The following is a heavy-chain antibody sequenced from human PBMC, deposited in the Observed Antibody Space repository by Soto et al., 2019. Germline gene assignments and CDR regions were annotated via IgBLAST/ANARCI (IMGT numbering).Heavy chain of an antibody. CDR2: IYYSGST. CDR3: ARGRGRYYGSGSPALDY. V-gene: IGHV4-59*01. J-gene: IGHJ4*02. Sequence: SETLSLTCTVSGGSISSYYWSWIRQPPGKGLEWIGYIYYSGSTNYNPSLQGRVTMTTDTSTSTAYMELRSLRSDDTSVYYCARGRGRYYGSGSPALDYWGQGTLVTVSS. CDR1: GGSISSYY. D-gene: IGHD3-10*01.